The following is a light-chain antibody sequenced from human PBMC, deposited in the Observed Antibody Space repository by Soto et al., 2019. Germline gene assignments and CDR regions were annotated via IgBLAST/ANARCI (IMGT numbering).Light chain of an antibody. CDR2: DAS. CDR1: QSVSSY. V-gene: IGKV3-11*01. Sequence: EMVLPQSPATLSLSPGERATLSCRASQSVSSYLAWYQQKPGQAPRLLIYDASNRATGIPARFSGSGSGTDFTLTISSLEPEDFAVYYCQQRSNWPLTFGGGTWWIS. J-gene: IGKJ4*01. CDR3: QQRSNWPLT.